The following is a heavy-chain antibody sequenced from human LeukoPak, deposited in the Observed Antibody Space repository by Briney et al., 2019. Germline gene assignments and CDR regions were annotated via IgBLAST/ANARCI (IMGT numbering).Heavy chain of an antibody. J-gene: IGHJ4*02. CDR3: ARGIAAAGADTKDY. CDR1: GGTFSSYA. D-gene: IGHD6-13*01. V-gene: IGHV1-69*05. Sequence: RASVKVSCKASGGTFSSYAISWVRQAPGQGLEWMGRIIPIFVTANYAQKFQGRVTITTDESTSTAYMELSSLRSEDTAVYYCARGIAAAGADTKDYWGQGTLVTVSS. CDR2: IIPIFVTA.